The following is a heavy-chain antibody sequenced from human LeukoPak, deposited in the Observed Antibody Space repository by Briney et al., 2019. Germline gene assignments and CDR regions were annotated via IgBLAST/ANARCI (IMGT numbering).Heavy chain of an antibody. J-gene: IGHJ4*02. D-gene: IGHD3-22*01. Sequence: KSSETLSLTCTVSGGSISSGGYYWSWIRQPPGKGLEWIGYIYHSGSTYYNPSLKSRVTISVDTSKNQFSLKLSSVTAADTAVYYCAREARIRHYDSSGYGDYWGQGTLVTVSS. V-gene: IGHV4-30-2*01. CDR1: GGSISSGGYY. CDR2: IYHSGST. CDR3: AREARIRHYDSSGYGDY.